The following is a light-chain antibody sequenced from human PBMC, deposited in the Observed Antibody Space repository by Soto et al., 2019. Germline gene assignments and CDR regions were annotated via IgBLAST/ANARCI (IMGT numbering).Light chain of an antibody. CDR2: DAS. CDR3: QQYNGYSRT. J-gene: IGKJ1*01. V-gene: IGKV1-5*01. Sequence: IQMTQSPSTLSASVGDRVTITCRASKSIGSSLAWYQQKPGKAPNLLISDASSLERGVPSRFGGSGSGTEFTLSIRSLQPDDFATYYCQQYNGYSRTVGQGTKVDIK. CDR1: KSIGSS.